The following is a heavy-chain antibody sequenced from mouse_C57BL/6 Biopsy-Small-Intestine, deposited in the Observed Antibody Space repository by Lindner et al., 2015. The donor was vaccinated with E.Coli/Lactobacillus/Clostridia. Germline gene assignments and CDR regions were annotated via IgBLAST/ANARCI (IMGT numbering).Heavy chain of an antibody. Sequence: VQLQESGAELAKPGASVKLSCKASGYTFTNYYINWVKQRPGQGLEWIGWIYPGSDNTMYNEVFKGEATLTVDKSSSTAHLQLSSLTSEVTAVYYCAIELGLAYWGQGTQVTVSA. CDR3: AIELGLAY. CDR2: IYPGSDNT. J-gene: IGHJ3*01. V-gene: IGHV1-84*02. D-gene: IGHD4-1*01. CDR1: GYTFTNYY.